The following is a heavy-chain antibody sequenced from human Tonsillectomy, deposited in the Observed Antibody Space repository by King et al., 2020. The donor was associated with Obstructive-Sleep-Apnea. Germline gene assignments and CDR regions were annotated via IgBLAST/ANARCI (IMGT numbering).Heavy chain of an antibody. V-gene: IGHV4-59*01. Sequence: VQLQESGPGLVKPSETLSLTCTVSGGSISSYYWSWIRQPPGKGLAWIGYIYYSGSTNYNPSLKSRVTISVDTSKNQFSLKLSSVTAADTAVYYCARDLRYNWFDPWGQGTLVTVSS. CDR2: IYYSGST. J-gene: IGHJ5*02. CDR1: GGSISSYY. CDR3: ARDLRYNWFDP.